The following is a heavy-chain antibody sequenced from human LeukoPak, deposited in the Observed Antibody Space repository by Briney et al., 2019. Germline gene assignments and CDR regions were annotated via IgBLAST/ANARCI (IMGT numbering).Heavy chain of an antibody. J-gene: IGHJ4*02. D-gene: IGHD3-10*02. CDR3: ARARIGRVESYVRPFDY. V-gene: IGHV1-8*03. CDR1: GYTFTSYD. CDR2: MNPNSGNT. Sequence: ASVKVSCKASGYTFTSYDINWVRQATGQGLEWMGWMNPNSGNTGYAQKSQGRVTITRNTSISTAYMELSSLRSEDTAVYYCARARIGRVESYVRPFDYWGQGTLVTVSS.